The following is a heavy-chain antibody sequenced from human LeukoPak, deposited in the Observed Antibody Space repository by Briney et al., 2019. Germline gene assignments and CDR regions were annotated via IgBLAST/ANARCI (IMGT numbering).Heavy chain of an antibody. V-gene: IGHV1-69*04. CDR3: ARGSAGDRMTDSSSWYVYFDY. J-gene: IGHJ4*02. Sequence: SVKVSCKASGGTFSSYAISWVRQAPGQGLEWMGRIIPILGIANYAQKFQGRVTITADKSTSTAYMELSSLRSEDTAVYYCARGSAGDRMTDSSSWYVYFDYWGQGTLVTVSS. CDR1: GGTFSSYA. CDR2: IIPILGIA. D-gene: IGHD6-13*01.